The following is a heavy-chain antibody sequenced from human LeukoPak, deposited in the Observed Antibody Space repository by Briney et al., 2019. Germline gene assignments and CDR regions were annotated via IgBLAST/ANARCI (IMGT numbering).Heavy chain of an antibody. CDR3: ARGSTVTPQNWFDP. V-gene: IGHV1-18*04. D-gene: IGHD4-17*01. CDR1: GYTFTYYG. Sequence: GASVKVSCKASGYTFTYYGISWVRQAPGQGLEWMGWISAYNGNTKYAQKFQGRVTLTTDTSTTTAYMKLRSLISDDTAVYYCARGSTVTPQNWFDPWGQGTLVTVSS. CDR2: ISAYNGNT. J-gene: IGHJ5*02.